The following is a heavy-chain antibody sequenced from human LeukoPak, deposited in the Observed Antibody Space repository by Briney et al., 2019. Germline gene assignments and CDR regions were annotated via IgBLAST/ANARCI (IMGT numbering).Heavy chain of an antibody. D-gene: IGHD3-22*01. CDR2: IYYSGST. V-gene: IGHV4-59*11. J-gene: IGHJ4*02. CDR3: ARFYYYDSSGYYHFDY. Sequence: SETLSLTCTVSGGSISSHYWSWIRQPLGKGLEGIGYIYYSGSTNYNPSLKSRVTISVDTSKNQFSLKLSSVTAADTAVYYCARFYYYDSSGYYHFDYWGQGTLVTVSS. CDR1: GGSISSHY.